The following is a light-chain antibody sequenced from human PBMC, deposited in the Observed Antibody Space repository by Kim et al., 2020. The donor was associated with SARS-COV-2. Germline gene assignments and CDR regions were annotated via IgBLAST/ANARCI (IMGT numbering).Light chain of an antibody. CDR2: WTS. Sequence: DIVMTQSPDSLAVSLGERATINCKSSQSLLYTYNNQNYMAWYQQKPGQPPLLLIYWTSTRHSGVPDRFSGSGSGTDFTLTISSLQAEDVAVYYCQQYYSSPITFGQGTRLEIK. CDR1: QSLLYTYNNQNY. V-gene: IGKV4-1*01. J-gene: IGKJ5*01. CDR3: QQYYSSPIT.